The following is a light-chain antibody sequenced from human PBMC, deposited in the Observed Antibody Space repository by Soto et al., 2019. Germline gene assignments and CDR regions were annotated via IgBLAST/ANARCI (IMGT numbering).Light chain of an antibody. CDR2: DAA. CDR1: QNVYNN. CDR3: QQCRNWPLT. J-gene: IGKJ4*01. Sequence: EIVMTQSPATLSVSPGEGANLSCKASQNVYNNLAWYQQRPSQPPRLLIYDAATRATGISARFSGSGYGTEFTLTISSLQSEDFAVYFCQQCRNWPLTFGGGTKVDIK. V-gene: IGKV3-15*01.